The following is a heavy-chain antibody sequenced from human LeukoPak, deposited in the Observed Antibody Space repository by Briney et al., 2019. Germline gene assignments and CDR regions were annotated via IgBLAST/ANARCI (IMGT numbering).Heavy chain of an antibody. CDR3: VHRRPPWPYGDYFDY. CDR2: IYWNDNE. V-gene: IGHV2-5*01. Sequence: ESGPTLVEPTQTLTLTCTFSGFSLSTSGVGVGWVRQPPGKALEWLALIYWNDNERYSASLKSRLTITKDTSKNQVVLTMTNMDPVDTATYYCVHRRPPWPYGDYFDYWGQGTLVTVSS. D-gene: IGHD2-8*01. CDR1: GFSLSTSGVG. J-gene: IGHJ4*02.